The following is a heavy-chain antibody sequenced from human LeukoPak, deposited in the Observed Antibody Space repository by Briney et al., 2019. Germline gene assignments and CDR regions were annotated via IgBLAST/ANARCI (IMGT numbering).Heavy chain of an antibody. CDR2: IYYSGST. V-gene: IGHV4-39*02. J-gene: IGHJ4*02. Sequence: SETLSLTCTVSGGSISSSSYYWGWIRQPPGKGLEWIGSIYYSGSTYYNPSLKSRVTISVDTSKNQFSLKLSSVTAADTAVYYCAREYSSSWYAFDYWGQGTLATVSS. CDR1: GGSISSSSYY. CDR3: AREYSSSWYAFDY. D-gene: IGHD6-13*01.